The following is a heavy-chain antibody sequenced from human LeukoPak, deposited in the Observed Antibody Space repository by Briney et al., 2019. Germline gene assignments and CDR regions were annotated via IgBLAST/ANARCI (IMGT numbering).Heavy chain of an antibody. V-gene: IGHV1-8*02. CDR2: MNPYSGNP. J-gene: IGHJ5*02. Sequence: ASVKVSRKASRFTFTSSAMQWLRQATGQGLEWMGWMNPYSGNPRYAQKFQGRVTMTRNPSIRTAYMELSSLKSEDTDVYYCARMDYYDSRDNWFDPWGQGTLVTVS. D-gene: IGHD3-22*01. CDR3: ARMDYYDSRDNWFDP. CDR1: RFTFTSSA.